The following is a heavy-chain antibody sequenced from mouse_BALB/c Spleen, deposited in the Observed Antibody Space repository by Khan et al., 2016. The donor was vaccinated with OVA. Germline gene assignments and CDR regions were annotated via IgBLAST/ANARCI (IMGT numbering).Heavy chain of an antibody. D-gene: IGHD4-1*01. CDR1: GFNIKDTH. Sequence: EVQLQQSGAELVKPGASVKLSCTASGFNIKDTHMHWEKQRPEQGLEWIGRIDPANDNSKYDPRFQGKATITADTSSNTAYLHLSSLTSEDTAVYYCAPAGTGDYFDYWGQGTTLTVSS. J-gene: IGHJ2*01. CDR2: IDPANDNS. CDR3: APAGTGDYFDY. V-gene: IGHV14-3*02.